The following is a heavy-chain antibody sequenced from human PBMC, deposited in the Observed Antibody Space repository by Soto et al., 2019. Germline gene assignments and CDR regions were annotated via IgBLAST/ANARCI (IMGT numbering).Heavy chain of an antibody. D-gene: IGHD1-20*01. CDR1: GFTLNNYG. CDR2: ISPNGQGI. J-gene: IGHJ4*02. Sequence: EVQLLESGGGLVQPGGSLRLSCAASGFTLNNYGMSWVRQAPGKGLEWVSAISPNGQGIYYADSVKGRFIISKDNSKNTVFLHMDSLTADDTAVYYCAKDRWYPRDDFPYGGQGTLVTVSS. CDR3: AKDRWYPRDDFPY. V-gene: IGHV3-23*01.